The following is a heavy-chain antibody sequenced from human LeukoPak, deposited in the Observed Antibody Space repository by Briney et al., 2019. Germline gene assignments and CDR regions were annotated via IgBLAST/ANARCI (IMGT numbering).Heavy chain of an antibody. CDR3: ARGLSGYSSSLGS. CDR1: GFSFSSYE. J-gene: IGHJ5*02. D-gene: IGHD6-6*01. CDR2: ISSGASII. Sequence: GGSLRLSCVASGFSFSSYEMNWVRQAPGKGLEWVSYISSGASIIYYADSVKGRFTISRDNAKNSLYLQMNGLRAEDTAVYYCARGLSGYSSSLGSWGQGTLVTVSS. V-gene: IGHV3-48*03.